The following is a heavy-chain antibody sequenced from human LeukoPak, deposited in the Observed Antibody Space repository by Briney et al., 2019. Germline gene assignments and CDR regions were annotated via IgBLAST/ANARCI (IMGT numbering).Heavy chain of an antibody. D-gene: IGHD4-23*01. J-gene: IGHJ4*02. V-gene: IGHV3-23*01. Sequence: GGSLRLSCAASGFTFSSYAMSWVRQAPGKGLEWVSAISGSGGSTYYADSVKGRFTISRDNSKNTLYLQMNTLRLDDTAVYYCAKLVGTPGGYWGQGTLVTVSS. CDR3: AKLVGTPGGY. CDR1: GFTFSSYA. CDR2: ISGSGGST.